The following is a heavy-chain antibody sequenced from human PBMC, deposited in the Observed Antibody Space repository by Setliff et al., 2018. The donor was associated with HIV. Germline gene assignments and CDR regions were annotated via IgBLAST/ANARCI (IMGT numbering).Heavy chain of an antibody. Sequence: GGSLRLSCAASVFTFSSYSMNWARQAPGKRPEYVAALSRGGDNTKYADSVKGRFTISRDNAKNSLYLQMNSLRAEDTAVYYCARVQRGIYYYDSSGYLQAYYFDYWGQGTLVTVSS. J-gene: IGHJ4*02. CDR3: ARVQRGIYYYDSSGYLQAYYFDY. CDR1: VFTFSSYS. D-gene: IGHD3-22*01. CDR2: LSRGGDNT. V-gene: IGHV3-64*04.